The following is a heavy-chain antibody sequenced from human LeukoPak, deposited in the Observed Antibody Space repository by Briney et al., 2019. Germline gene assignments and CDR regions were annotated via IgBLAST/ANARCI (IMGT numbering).Heavy chain of an antibody. Sequence: SQTLCLTRAVSGSPISGGSYYGSWIRPPAGKGLEWIGRIYTSGSTNYNPSLKRRVTISVDTSKNQFSLKLSSVTAADTAVYYCARAGDGWYFDLWGRGTLVTVSS. D-gene: IGHD3-10*01. CDR3: ARAGDGWYFDL. V-gene: IGHV4-61*02. J-gene: IGHJ2*01. CDR2: IYTSGST. CDR1: GSPISGGSYY.